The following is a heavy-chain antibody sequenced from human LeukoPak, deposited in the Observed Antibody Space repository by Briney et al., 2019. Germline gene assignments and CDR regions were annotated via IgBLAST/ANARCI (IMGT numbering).Heavy chain of an antibody. CDR3: ATTHLDYDFWSGYSFGTTRGYFDY. CDR1: GGSISSSSYY. D-gene: IGHD3-3*01. CDR2: IYYSGST. J-gene: IGHJ4*02. V-gene: IGHV4-39*01. Sequence: SETLSLTCTVSGGSISSSSYYWGWIRQPPGKGLEWIGSIYYSGSTYYNPSLKSRVTISVDTSKNQFSLKLSSVTAADTAVYYCATTHLDYDFWSGYSFGTTRGYFDYWGQGTLVTVSS.